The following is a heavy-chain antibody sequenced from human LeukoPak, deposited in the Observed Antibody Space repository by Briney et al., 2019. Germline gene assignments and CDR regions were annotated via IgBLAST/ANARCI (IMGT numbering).Heavy chain of an antibody. V-gene: IGHV3-21*01. Sequence: GGSLRLSCAASGFTFSSYSMNWVPQAPGKGLEWVSSISSSSSYIYYADSVKGRFTISRDNAKNSLYLQMNSLRAEDTAVYYCAREGDTDAFDIWGQGTMVTVSS. CDR1: GFTFSSYS. CDR3: AREGDTDAFDI. CDR2: ISSSSSYI. D-gene: IGHD2-21*01. J-gene: IGHJ3*02.